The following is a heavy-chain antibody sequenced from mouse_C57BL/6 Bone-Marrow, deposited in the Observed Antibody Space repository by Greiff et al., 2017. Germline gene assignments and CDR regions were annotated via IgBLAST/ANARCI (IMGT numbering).Heavy chain of an antibody. CDR3: AREGGIYYGNYGTLNDV. V-gene: IGHV1-80*01. D-gene: IGHD2-1*01. CDR2: IYPGDGDT. J-gene: IGHJ1*03. CDR1: GYAFSSYW. Sequence: QVQLQQSGAELVKPGASVKISCKASGYAFSSYWMNWVKQRPGKGLEWIGQIYPGDGDTNYNGKFKGKATLTADKSSSTAYMQLSSLTSEDSAVYFCAREGGIYYGNYGTLNDVWGTGTTVTFSS.